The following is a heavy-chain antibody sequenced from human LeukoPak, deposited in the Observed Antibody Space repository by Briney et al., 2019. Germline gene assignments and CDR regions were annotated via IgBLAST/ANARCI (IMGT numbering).Heavy chain of an antibody. CDR2: TYYRSTWYN. J-gene: IGHJ5*02. CDR3: ARRLTQYDCFDP. Sequence: SQALSLTCAISGDSVSSNSVTWNWIRRSPSRGLEWLGRTYYRSTWYNDYAVSVRGRITVNPDTSKNQFSLHLNSVTPEDTAVYYCARRLTQYDCFDPWGQGILVTVSS. CDR1: GDSVSSNSVT. D-gene: IGHD2-2*01. V-gene: IGHV6-1*01.